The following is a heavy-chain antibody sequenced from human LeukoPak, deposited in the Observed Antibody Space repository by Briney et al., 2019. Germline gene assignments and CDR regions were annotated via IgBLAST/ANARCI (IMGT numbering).Heavy chain of an antibody. CDR1: GFTFSSYA. Sequence: GGSLRLSCAASGFTFSSYAMSWVRQAPGKGLEWVSAISGSGGSTYYADSVKGRFTISRNNSKNTLYLQMNSLRAEDAAVYYCAVGPIVVVPAAMGALAYWGQGTLVTVSS. J-gene: IGHJ4*02. CDR3: AVGPIVVVPAAMGALAY. V-gene: IGHV3-23*01. CDR2: ISGSGGST. D-gene: IGHD2-2*01.